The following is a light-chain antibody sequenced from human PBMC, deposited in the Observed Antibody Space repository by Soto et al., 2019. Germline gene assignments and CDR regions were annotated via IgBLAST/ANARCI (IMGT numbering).Light chain of an antibody. CDR1: QSVSSRY. CDR3: QQRSNWPRT. V-gene: IGKV3D-20*02. J-gene: IGKJ1*01. CDR2: GAS. Sequence: ETVLTQSPGTLSLSPGERATLSCRASQSVSSRYLAWYQQKRGQAPRLLISGASSRATGIPVRFSGSGSETEFTLTITRLEPEDFAVYYCQQRSNWPRTFGQGTKVDIK.